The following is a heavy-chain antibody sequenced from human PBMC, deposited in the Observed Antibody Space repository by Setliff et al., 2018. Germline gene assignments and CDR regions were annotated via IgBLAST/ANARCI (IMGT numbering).Heavy chain of an antibody. Sequence: PSETLSLTCTVYGGSFSNYYWSWIRQPPGKGLEWIGSIYHSGSSYYNSSLRSRVTISVDTSKNQFSLILRSVTAADTAVYYCARGRMRGSCSGPSCTYDPFDIWGQGTPVTVSS. CDR3: ARGRMRGSCSGPSCTYDPFDI. D-gene: IGHD2-2*01. V-gene: IGHV4-34*01. J-gene: IGHJ3*02. CDR1: GGSFSNYY. CDR2: IYHSGSS.